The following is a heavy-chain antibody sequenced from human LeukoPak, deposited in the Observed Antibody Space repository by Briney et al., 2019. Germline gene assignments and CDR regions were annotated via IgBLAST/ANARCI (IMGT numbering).Heavy chain of an antibody. CDR3: ATQGWLQSEYYFDY. D-gene: IGHD5-24*01. J-gene: IGHJ4*02. V-gene: IGHV4-39*07. CDR1: GGSISSSSYY. Sequence: SEALSLTCTVSGGSISSSSYYWGWIRQPPGKGLEWIGSIYHSGSTIYNPSLKSRITISVDKSKNQFSLKLSSVTAADTAVYYCATQGWLQSEYYFDYWGQGTLVTVSS. CDR2: IYHSGST.